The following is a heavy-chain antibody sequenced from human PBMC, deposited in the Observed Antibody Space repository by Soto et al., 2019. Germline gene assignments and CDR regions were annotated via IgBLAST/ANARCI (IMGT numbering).Heavy chain of an antibody. D-gene: IGHD3-9*01. Sequence: SETLSLTCAVSGGSISSSNWWSWVRQPPGKGLEWIGEIYHSGSTNYNPSLKSRVTISVDKSKNQFSLKLSSVTAADTAVYYCARAYYDIWTYYYGMDVWGQGTTVTVSS. J-gene: IGHJ6*02. CDR2: IYHSGST. V-gene: IGHV4-4*02. CDR1: GGSISSSNW. CDR3: ARAYYDIWTYYYGMDV.